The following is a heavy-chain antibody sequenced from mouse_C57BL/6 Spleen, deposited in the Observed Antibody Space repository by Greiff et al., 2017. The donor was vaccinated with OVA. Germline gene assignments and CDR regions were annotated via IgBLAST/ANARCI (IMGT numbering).Heavy chain of an antibody. V-gene: IGHV1-55*01. J-gene: IGHJ1*03. CDR3: ARNVVTTGGYFDV. Sequence: VQLQQPGAELVKPGASVTMSCKASGYTFTSYWITWVKQRPGQGLEWIGDIYPGSGSTNYNEKFKSKATLTVDTSSSTAYMQLSSLTSEDSAVYYCARNVVTTGGYFDVWGTGTTVTVSS. CDR1: GYTFTSYW. CDR2: IYPGSGST. D-gene: IGHD2-2*01.